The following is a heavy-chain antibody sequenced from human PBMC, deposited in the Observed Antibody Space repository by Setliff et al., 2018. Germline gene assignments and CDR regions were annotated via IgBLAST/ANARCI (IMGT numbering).Heavy chain of an antibody. CDR1: GFTFSSYG. J-gene: IGHJ4*02. V-gene: IGHV3-30*02. CDR2: IRYDGSNK. CDR3: ARGGDYCGGECYIPPPDSY. D-gene: IGHD2-21*01. Sequence: PGESLKISCAASGFTFSSYGMHWVRQAPGKGLEWVAFIRYDGSNKYYADSVRGRFTISRDISKNTLYLQMNSLRPEDTAVYYCARGGDYCGGECYIPPPDSYWGQGTLVTVSS.